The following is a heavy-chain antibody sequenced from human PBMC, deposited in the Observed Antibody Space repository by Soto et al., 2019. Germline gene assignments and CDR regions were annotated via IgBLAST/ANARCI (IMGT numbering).Heavy chain of an antibody. V-gene: IGHV2-5*01. Sequence: SGPTLVNPTQTLTLSYTFSGFSLSTSGVGVGWIRQPPGKALEWLALIYWNDDKRYSPSLKSRLTITKDTSKNQVVLTMTNMDPVDTATYYCAHIPGTQQWLSPFDYWGQGTLVTVS. CDR1: GFSLSTSGVG. D-gene: IGHD6-19*01. CDR2: IYWNDDK. CDR3: AHIPGTQQWLSPFDY. J-gene: IGHJ4*02.